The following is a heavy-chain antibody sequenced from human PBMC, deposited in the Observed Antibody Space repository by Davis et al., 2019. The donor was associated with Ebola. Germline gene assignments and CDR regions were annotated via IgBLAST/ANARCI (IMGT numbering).Heavy chain of an antibody. CDR3: TTDGYYDFWSGHYTGDY. CDR1: GYTFTSYG. J-gene: IGHJ4*02. D-gene: IGHD3-3*01. Sequence: SVKVSCKASGYTFTSYGISWVRQAPGQGLEWMGGIIPIFGTANYAQKFQGRVTITADKSTSTAYMELSSLRSEDTAVYYCTTDGYYDFWSGHYTGDYWGQGTLVTVSS. CDR2: IIPIFGTA. V-gene: IGHV1-69*06.